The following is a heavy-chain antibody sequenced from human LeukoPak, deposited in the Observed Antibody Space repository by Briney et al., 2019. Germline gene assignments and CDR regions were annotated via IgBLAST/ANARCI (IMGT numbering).Heavy chain of an antibody. CDR2: ISENSGAR. CDR3: ARDVRGGFID. D-gene: IGHD3-10*02. V-gene: IGHV3-48*04. CDR1: GFIFSSYS. Sequence: SGGSLRLSCAASGFIFSSYSMNWVRQAPGKGLEWVSFISENSGARNFADSVKGRFTISRDNAKNSLYLQMNSLRAEDTAVYYCARDVRGGFIDWGQGTLVTVSS. J-gene: IGHJ4*02.